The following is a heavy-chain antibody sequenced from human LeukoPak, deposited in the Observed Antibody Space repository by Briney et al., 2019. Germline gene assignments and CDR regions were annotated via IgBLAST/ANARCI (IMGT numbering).Heavy chain of an antibody. CDR1: GGTFSSYA. V-gene: IGHV1-2*02. Sequence: GASVKVSCKASGGTFSSYAISWVRQAPGQGLEWMGWINPNSGGTNYAQKFQGRVTMTRDTSISTAYMELSRLRSDDTAVYYCARDLGYSSRAGYFDYWGQGTLVTVSS. CDR2: INPNSGGT. J-gene: IGHJ4*02. D-gene: IGHD6-13*01. CDR3: ARDLGYSSRAGYFDY.